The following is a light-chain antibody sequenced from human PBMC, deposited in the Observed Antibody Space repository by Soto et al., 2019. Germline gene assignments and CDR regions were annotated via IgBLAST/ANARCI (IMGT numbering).Light chain of an antibody. J-gene: IGKJ1*01. CDR1: QSITGN. V-gene: IGKV3-15*01. CDR3: LQLNTYPWT. CDR2: DAS. Sequence: EIVMTQSPATLSVSPGERATLSCRASQSITGNLTWYQQKPGQAPRLLIYDASTRATGIPARFSGSGSGTEFTLTISSLQSEDFAVYYCLQLNTYPWTFGQGTKVEIK.